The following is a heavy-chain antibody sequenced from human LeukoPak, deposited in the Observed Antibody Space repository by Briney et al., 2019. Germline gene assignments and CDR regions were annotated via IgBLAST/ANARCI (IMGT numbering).Heavy chain of an antibody. D-gene: IGHD2-8*02. CDR1: AGPISSSSYY. Sequence: PSETLSLTCTVSAGPISSSSYYWGWIRQPPGKGVEWIASIYYSGSTYYNPSLKSRFTISVETSTNLFSLKLSSATGADTAVYYCASSVVYARFDYWGQGTLVTVSS. CDR2: IYYSGST. CDR3: ASSVVYARFDY. V-gene: IGHV4-39*01. J-gene: IGHJ4*02.